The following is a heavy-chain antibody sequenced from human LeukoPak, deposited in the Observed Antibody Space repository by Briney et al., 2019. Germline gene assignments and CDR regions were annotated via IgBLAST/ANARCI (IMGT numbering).Heavy chain of an antibody. Sequence: ASEKVSCKAAGYSFTIYGISWVRHAPGQGLEWMGWISTNSGHTDYAQKYQGRVTMTTDTSTSTAYMELKSLRSDDTAVYYCTRDGSSWSGGGMDVWGQGTTVIVSS. CDR1: GYSFTIYG. V-gene: IGHV1-18*01. D-gene: IGHD6-13*01. CDR2: ISTNSGHT. CDR3: TRDGSSWSGGGMDV. J-gene: IGHJ6*02.